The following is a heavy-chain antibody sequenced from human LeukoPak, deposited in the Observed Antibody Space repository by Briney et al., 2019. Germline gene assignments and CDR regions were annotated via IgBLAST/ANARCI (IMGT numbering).Heavy chain of an antibody. J-gene: IGHJ6*02. D-gene: IGHD3-3*01. CDR1: GGSFSGYY. CDR3: ARRTAGYDFWSGYYTDYGMDV. V-gene: IGHV4-34*01. Sequence: SETLSLTCSVYGGSFSGYYWTWIRQPPGKGLEWIGSVSYSGSTFYNPSLKSRVTISADSSKNQFSLRLSSVTAADTAVYYCARRTAGYDFWSGYYTDYGMDVWGQGTTVTVSS. CDR2: VSYSGST.